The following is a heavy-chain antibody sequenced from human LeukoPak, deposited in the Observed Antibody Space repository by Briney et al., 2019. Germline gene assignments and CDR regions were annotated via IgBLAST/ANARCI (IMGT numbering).Heavy chain of an antibody. J-gene: IGHJ4*02. CDR3: AKGLDGSSWYLTGG. CDR1: RFTFSSYA. V-gene: IGHV3-23*01. CDR2: VSGSGGST. Sequence: PGGSLRLSCAASRFTFSSYAVSWVRQAPGKGLEWVSTVSGSGGSTYYADSVKGRFTISRDNSKNTLYLLMDSLRAEDTAVYYCAKGLDGSSWYLTGGWDQGTLVTVSS. D-gene: IGHD6-13*01.